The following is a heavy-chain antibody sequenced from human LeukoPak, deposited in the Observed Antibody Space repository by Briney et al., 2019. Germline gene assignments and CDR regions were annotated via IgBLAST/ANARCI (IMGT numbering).Heavy chain of an antibody. CDR3: ARVMMGYGGKAPFCYFDY. CDR2: IYYSGST. Sequence: PSETLSLTCTVSGGSISSYYWSWIRQPPGKGLEWIGYIYYSGSTNYNPSLKSRVTISVDTSKNQFSLKLSSVTAADTAVYYCARVMMGYGGKAPFCYFDYWGQGTLVTVSS. D-gene: IGHD5-12*01. CDR1: GGSISSYY. V-gene: IGHV4-59*01. J-gene: IGHJ4*02.